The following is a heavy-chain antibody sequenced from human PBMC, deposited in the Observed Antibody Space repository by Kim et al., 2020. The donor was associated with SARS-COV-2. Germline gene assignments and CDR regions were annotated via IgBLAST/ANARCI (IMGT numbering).Heavy chain of an antibody. CDR3: ARDGGGSGSEIPYYYYYMDV. CDR1: GYTFTAYY. Sequence: ASVKVSCKASGYTFTAYYMHWVRQAPGQGLEWMGWINPNSGGTNYAHKFQGRVTMTRDTSISTVYMEVSSLRSDDTAVYYCARDGGGSGSEIPYYYYYMDVWGKGTTVTVSS. J-gene: IGHJ6*03. D-gene: IGHD3-10*01. V-gene: IGHV1-2*07. CDR2: INPNSGGT.